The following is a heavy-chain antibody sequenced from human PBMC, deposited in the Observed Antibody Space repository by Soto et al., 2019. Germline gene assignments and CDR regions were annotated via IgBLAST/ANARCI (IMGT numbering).Heavy chain of an antibody. Sequence: QVQLVQSGAEVKKPGSSVKVSFKASGGTFSSYAISWVRQAPGQGLEWMGGIIPIFGTANYAQKFQGRVTITADESTSTAYMELSSLRSEDTAVYYCAATPYYYGSGSYYNASDYWGQGTLVTVSS. CDR3: AATPYYYGSGSYYNASDY. D-gene: IGHD3-10*01. J-gene: IGHJ4*02. CDR1: GGTFSSYA. CDR2: IIPIFGTA. V-gene: IGHV1-69*12.